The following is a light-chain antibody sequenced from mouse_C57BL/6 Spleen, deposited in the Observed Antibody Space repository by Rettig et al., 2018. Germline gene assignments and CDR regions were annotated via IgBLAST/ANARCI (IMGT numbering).Light chain of an antibody. V-gene: IGKV16-104*01. CDR1: KSISKY. CDR2: SGS. Sequence: DVQITQSPSYLAASPGETITINCRASKSISKYLAWYQEKPGKTNKLLIYSGSTLQSGIPSRFSGSGSGTDFTLTISSLEPEDFAMYYCQQHNEYPFTFGS. CDR3: QQHNEYPFT. J-gene: IGKJ4*01.